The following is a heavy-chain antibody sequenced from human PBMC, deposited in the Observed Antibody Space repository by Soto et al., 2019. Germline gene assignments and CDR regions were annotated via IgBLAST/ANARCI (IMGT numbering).Heavy chain of an antibody. D-gene: IGHD3-3*01. J-gene: IGHJ3*02. V-gene: IGHV3-23*01. CDR1: GFTFSSYA. Sequence: EVQLLESGGGLVQPGGSLRLSCAASGFTFSSYAMSWVRQAPGKGLEWVSAISGSGGSTYYADSVKGRFTISRDNSKNTLYLQMNSLRAEDTAVYYCAKDRRITIFGVAAGAFDIWGQGTMVTVSS. CDR2: ISGSGGST. CDR3: AKDRRITIFGVAAGAFDI.